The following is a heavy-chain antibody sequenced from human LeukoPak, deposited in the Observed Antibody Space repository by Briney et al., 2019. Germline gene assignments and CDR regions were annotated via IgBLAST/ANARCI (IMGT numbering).Heavy chain of an antibody. V-gene: IGHV1-69*01. D-gene: IGHD6-6*01. CDR1: GGTFSSYA. CDR3: ALEYGSLWADMDV. Sequence: ASVKVSCKASGGTFSSYAISWVRQAPGQGLEWMGGIIPIFGTANYAQKFQGRVTITADESTSTAYMELSSLRSEDMAVYYCALEYGSLWADMDVWGQGTTVTVSS. J-gene: IGHJ6*02. CDR2: IIPIFGTA.